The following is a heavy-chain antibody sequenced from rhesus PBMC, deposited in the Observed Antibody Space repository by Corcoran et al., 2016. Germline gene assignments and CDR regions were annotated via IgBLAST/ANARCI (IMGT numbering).Heavy chain of an antibody. CDR1: GVSITNNW. D-gene: IGHD4-11*01. J-gene: IGHJ4*01. V-gene: IGHV4-80*01. Sequence: QVRLQESGPGLVKPSETLSLTCDVSGVSITNNWWSWIRQPPGQGLEWIGEIKGNGDTFYRTPSLESRVTISTAESKNPLSLKLRFVSAADTAVYYCVLDSLITKSAGDYWGQGTLVTVSS. CDR3: VLDSLITKSAGDY. CDR2: IKGNGDTF.